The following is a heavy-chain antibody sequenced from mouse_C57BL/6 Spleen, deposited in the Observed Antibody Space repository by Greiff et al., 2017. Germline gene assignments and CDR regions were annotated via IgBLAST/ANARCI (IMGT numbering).Heavy chain of an antibody. J-gene: IGHJ3*01. V-gene: IGHV1-50*01. D-gene: IGHD1-1*01. CDR1: GYTFTSYW. CDR3: VPYYYGSAY. Sequence: QVQLQQPGAELVKPGASVKLSCKASGYTFTSYWMQWVKQRPGQGLEWIGEIDPSDSFPNYNQKFKGKATLTVDTSSSTAYMQLSSLTSEDSAVYYCVPYYYGSAYWGQGTLVTVSA. CDR2: IDPSDSFP.